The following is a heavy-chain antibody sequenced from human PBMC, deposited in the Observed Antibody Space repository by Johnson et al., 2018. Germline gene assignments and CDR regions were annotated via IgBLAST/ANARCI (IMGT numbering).Heavy chain of an antibody. V-gene: IGHV3-30*03. D-gene: IGHD3-22*01. CDR3: ASGGRPPYYEISGRAFDI. J-gene: IGHJ3*02. Sequence: QVPLVQSGGGVVQPGRSLRLSCAASGFTFSSYGMHWVRKAPGKGLEWVAVISYDGSNKYYADSVKGRFTISIDNSKNTLYLQMNNRRAEDPVVYYWASGGRPPYYEISGRAFDIWGQGTIVTVSS. CDR2: ISYDGSNK. CDR1: GFTFSSYG.